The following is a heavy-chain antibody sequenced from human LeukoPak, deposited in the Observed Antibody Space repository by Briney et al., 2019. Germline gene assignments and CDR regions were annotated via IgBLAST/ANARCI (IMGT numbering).Heavy chain of an antibody. CDR1: GFSFSSYW. CDR2: INPDGDKK. D-gene: IGHD2/OR15-2a*01. Sequence: GGSLRLSCAASGFSFSSYWMTWVRQAPGKGLEWVANINPDGDKKTYVDSVKGRFTISRDNARNELYLQMSSLGVDDTAVYYCASQPAVIDLDCWGQGALVTVSS. V-gene: IGHV3-7*01. J-gene: IGHJ4*02. CDR3: ASQPAVIDLDC.